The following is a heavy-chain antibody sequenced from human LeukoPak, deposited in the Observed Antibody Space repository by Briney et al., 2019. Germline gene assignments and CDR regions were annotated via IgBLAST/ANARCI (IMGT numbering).Heavy chain of an antibody. V-gene: IGHV4-59*01. CDR1: GGSISSYY. CDR3: ARVSYDILTGYPNWFDP. CDR2: IYYSGST. Sequence: SETLSLTCTVSGGSISSYYWSWIRQPPGKGLEGVGCIYYSGSTNYNPSLKSRVTISVDTSKNQFSLKLSSVTAADTAVYYCARVSYDILTGYPNWFDPWGQGTLVTVSS. D-gene: IGHD3-9*01. J-gene: IGHJ5*02.